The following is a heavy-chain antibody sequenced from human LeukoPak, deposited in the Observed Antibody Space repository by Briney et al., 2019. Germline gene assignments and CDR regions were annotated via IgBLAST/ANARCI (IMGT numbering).Heavy chain of an antibody. V-gene: IGHV3-11*01. J-gene: IGHJ6*02. CDR2: TYNSDSNT. Sequence: GGSLRLSCAASVFTFGDHYMSWIRQAPGKGLEWISYTYNSDSNTYYPDSVKGRFAMSRDNAKNSGFLQMNSLRVEDTAVYFCARGHYGLDVWGQGTTVTVSS. CDR3: ARGHYGLDV. CDR1: VFTFGDHY.